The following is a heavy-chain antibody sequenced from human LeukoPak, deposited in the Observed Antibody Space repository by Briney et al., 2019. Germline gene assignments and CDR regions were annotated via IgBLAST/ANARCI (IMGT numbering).Heavy chain of an antibody. CDR1: GGSISSSSYH. D-gene: IGHD5-12*01. CDR2: IYYSGST. CDR3: ARSVATILVDY. V-gene: IGHV4-39*07. J-gene: IGHJ4*02. Sequence: PSETLSLTCTVSGGSISSSSYHWGWIRQPPGKGLEWIGSIYYSGSTYYNPSLKSRVTISVDTSKNQFSLKLSSVTAADTAVYYCARSVATILVDYWGQGALVTVSS.